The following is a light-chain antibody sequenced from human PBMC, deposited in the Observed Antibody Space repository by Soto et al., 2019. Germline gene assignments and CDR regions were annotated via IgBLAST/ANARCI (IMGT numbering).Light chain of an antibody. V-gene: IGKV3-20*01. CDR1: QNVTSSY. CDR2: GAT. Sequence: EILLTQFPGTLSLSPCERATLSGSASQNVTSSYLAWCQQKPGQAPRLLIYGATIRATGIPDRFSGSGSGTDFTLTISRLEPEDFAVYYCQQYGSTPPMTFGQGTRLEIK. J-gene: IGKJ5*01. CDR3: QQYGSTPPMT.